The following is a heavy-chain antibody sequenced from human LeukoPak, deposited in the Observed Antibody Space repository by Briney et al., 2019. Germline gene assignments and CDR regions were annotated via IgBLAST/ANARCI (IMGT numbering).Heavy chain of an antibody. V-gene: IGHV3-15*01. CDR1: GFTFNNAW. D-gene: IGHD3-10*01. CDR2: IKREIEIEGGAT. CDR3: TTGQGKSDDDY. J-gene: IGHJ4*02. Sequence: SLRLSCEGSGFTFNNAWMSWVRQAPGKGLEWVGRIKREIEIEGGATDYSAPVKGRVSISREDSKNTVYLQMNSLKTEVTAVYFCTTGQGKSDDDYWGQGTLVTVSA.